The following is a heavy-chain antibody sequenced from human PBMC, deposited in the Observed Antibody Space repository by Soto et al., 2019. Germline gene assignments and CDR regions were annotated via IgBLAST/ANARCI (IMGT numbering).Heavy chain of an antibody. J-gene: IGHJ6*02. CDR3: ARVIAVSGTEGYGMDV. CDR2: IWYDGSNK. Sequence: QVQLVESGGGVVQPGRSLRLSCAASGFTFSSYGMHWVRQAPGKGLEWVAVIWYDGSNKYYADSVKGPFTISRDNSKNTLYLQMNSLRAEDTAVYYCARVIAVSGTEGYGMDVWGQGTTGTVSS. V-gene: IGHV3-33*01. D-gene: IGHD6-19*01. CDR1: GFTFSSYG.